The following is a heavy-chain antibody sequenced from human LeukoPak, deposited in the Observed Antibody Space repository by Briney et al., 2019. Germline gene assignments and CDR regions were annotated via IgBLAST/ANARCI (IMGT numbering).Heavy chain of an antibody. CDR1: GFTFGDYA. D-gene: IGHD3-3*01. CDR2: IRSKAYGGTT. Sequence: GGSLRLSCTASGFTFGDYAMSWVRQAPGKGLEWVGFIRSKAYGGTTEYAAPVKGRFTISRDDSKSIAYLQMNSLKTEDTAVYYCTRVKYGRPDFWSGYSPYYFDYWGQGTLVTVSS. J-gene: IGHJ4*02. CDR3: TRVKYGRPDFWSGYSPYYFDY. V-gene: IGHV3-49*04.